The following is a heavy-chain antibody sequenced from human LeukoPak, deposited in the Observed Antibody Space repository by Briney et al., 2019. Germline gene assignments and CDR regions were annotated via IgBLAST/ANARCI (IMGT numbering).Heavy chain of an antibody. CDR2: SSPFNGNT. CDR3: ARDTGVLWFGELPSNNWFDP. V-gene: IGHV1-18*01. Sequence: ASVKVSCKTSGYTFSNYGISWVRQAPGQGLEWTGWSSPFNGNTNYAQQLQGRVTMSTDTSTSTAYMELRALRLDDTAVYYCARDTGVLWFGELPSNNWFDPWGQGTLVTVSS. D-gene: IGHD3-10*01. J-gene: IGHJ5*02. CDR1: GYTFSNYG.